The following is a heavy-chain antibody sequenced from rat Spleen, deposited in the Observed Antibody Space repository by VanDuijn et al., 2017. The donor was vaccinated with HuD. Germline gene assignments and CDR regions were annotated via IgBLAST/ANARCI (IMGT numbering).Heavy chain of an antibody. V-gene: IGHV5-20*01. D-gene: IGHD1-1*01. CDR2: ISYDGGST. Sequence: EVQLVESGGGLVQPGGSLKLSCAASGFTFSDHGMAWVLQAPTKGLVWVASISYDGGSTNYRDSVKGRFTISRDNAKSTLYLQMDSLRSEDTATYHCASHRHYTVYIMDAWGQGASVTVSS. J-gene: IGHJ4*01. CDR3: ASHRHYTVYIMDA. CDR1: GFTFSDHG.